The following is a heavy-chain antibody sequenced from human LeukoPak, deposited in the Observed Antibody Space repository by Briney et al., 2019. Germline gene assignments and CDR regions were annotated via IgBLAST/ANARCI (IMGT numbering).Heavy chain of an antibody. Sequence: GGSLRLSCAASGLSVSDNYMSWVRQAPGKGLEWVSIIYSGGGTYYADSVKGRFTISRDNSKNTLYLQMNSLRPDDTAVYYCTRPLYGGPIDYWGQGALVTVSS. CDR1: GLSVSDNY. V-gene: IGHV3-53*01. D-gene: IGHD4-23*01. J-gene: IGHJ4*02. CDR3: TRPLYGGPIDY. CDR2: IYSGGGT.